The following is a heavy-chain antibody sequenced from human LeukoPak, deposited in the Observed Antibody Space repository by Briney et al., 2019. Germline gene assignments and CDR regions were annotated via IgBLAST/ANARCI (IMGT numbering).Heavy chain of an antibody. CDR3: AELGITMIGGV. CDR2: ISSSGSTI. D-gene: IGHD3-10*02. CDR1: GFTFISYW. V-gene: IGHV3-48*04. Sequence: PGGSLRLSCAASGFTFISYWMSWVRQAPGKGLEWVSYISSSGSTIYYADSVKGRFTISRDNAKNSLYLQMNSLRAEDTAVYYCAELGITMIGGVWGKGTTVTIS. J-gene: IGHJ6*03.